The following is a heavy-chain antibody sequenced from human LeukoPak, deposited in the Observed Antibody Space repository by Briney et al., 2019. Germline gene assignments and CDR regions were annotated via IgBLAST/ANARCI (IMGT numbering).Heavy chain of an antibody. J-gene: IGHJ3*02. Sequence: AGGSLRLSCAVSGITASSYAMTWVRQAPGKGLEWVSSISGSGDRTMYADSVKGRFTISRDNFKNTLYLQMNSLRAEDTALYHCAKDPNGDYIGAFDMWGQGTMVTVSS. CDR3: AKDPNGDYIGAFDM. V-gene: IGHV3-23*01. CDR1: GITASSYA. D-gene: IGHD4-17*01. CDR2: ISGSGDRT.